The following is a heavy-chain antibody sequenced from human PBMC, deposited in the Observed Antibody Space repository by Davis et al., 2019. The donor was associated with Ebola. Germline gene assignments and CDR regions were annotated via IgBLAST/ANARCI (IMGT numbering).Heavy chain of an antibody. CDR1: GFTFSSYG. J-gene: IGHJ4*02. V-gene: IGHV3-30*02. D-gene: IGHD2-2*01. CDR3: AKDLRIGAYSSRWAFDY. Sequence: PGGSLRLSCAASGFTFSSYGMQWVRQAPGKGPEWVAFIRYDGSNKYYADSVKGRFTISRDNSKNTLYLQMNSLRTEDTAVYYCAKDLRIGAYSSRWAFDYWGQGTLVTVSS. CDR2: IRYDGSNK.